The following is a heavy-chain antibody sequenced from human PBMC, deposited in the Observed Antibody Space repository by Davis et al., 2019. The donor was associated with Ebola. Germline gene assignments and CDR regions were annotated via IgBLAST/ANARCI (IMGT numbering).Heavy chain of an antibody. V-gene: IGHV3-53*04. Sequence: PGGSLRLSSAASGFTVSSNYMSWVRQAPGKGLEWVSVIYSGGSTYYADSVKGRFTISKHNSKNTLYLQMNSLRAEDTAVYYCARDYGDYYYGMDVWGQGTTVTVSS. CDR2: IYSGGST. CDR3: ARDYGDYYYGMDV. J-gene: IGHJ6*02. D-gene: IGHD4-17*01. CDR1: GFTVSSNY.